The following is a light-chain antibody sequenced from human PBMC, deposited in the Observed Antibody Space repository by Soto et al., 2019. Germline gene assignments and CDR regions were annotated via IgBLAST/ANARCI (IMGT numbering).Light chain of an antibody. J-gene: IGKJ5*01. Sequence: EIVMRQSPVTLSVTPGERATLSCRASQSVSYNLAWYQHRPGQAPRLLIYGASTRATAIPARFTGSGSGTEFTLTISRLEPEDFAVYYCQQYNNWPPITFGQGTRLEI. CDR1: QSVSYN. CDR2: GAS. CDR3: QQYNNWPPIT. V-gene: IGKV3-15*01.